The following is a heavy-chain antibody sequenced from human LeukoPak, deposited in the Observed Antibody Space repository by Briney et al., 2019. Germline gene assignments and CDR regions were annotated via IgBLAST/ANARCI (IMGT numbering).Heavy chain of an antibody. V-gene: IGHV1-18*01. D-gene: IGHD5-18*01. J-gene: IGHJ5*02. Sequence: GASVKVSCKASGYTFTSYGISWVRQAPGQGLEWMGWISAYNDNTNYAQKLQGRVTMTTDTSTSTAYMELRSLRSDDTAVYYCARVVGSYGSYNWFDPWGQGTLVTVSS. CDR2: ISAYNDNT. CDR3: ARVVGSYGSYNWFDP. CDR1: GYTFTSYG.